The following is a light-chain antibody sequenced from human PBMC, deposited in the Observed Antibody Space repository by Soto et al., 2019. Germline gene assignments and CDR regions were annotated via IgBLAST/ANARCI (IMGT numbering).Light chain of an antibody. CDR1: QSVSSN. CDR3: QQYNSYS. CDR2: CAS. V-gene: IGKV3-15*01. J-gene: IGKJ1*01. Sequence: ERVMTQSPATLSVSPGERATLSCRASQSVSSNLAWYQQKPGQAPRLFIYCASTRATAIPPRFSGSGSGTEFTLTISSLQSEDFATYYCQQYNSYSFGQGSRVEIK.